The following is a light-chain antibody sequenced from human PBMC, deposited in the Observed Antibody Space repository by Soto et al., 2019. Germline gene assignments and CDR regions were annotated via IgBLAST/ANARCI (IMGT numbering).Light chain of an antibody. CDR2: EVT. CDR1: SSDVGGYNY. J-gene: IGLJ7*01. Sequence: QSALTQPASVSGSPGQSITISCTGTSSDVGGYNYVSWYQQHPGKAPKLVIYEVTKRPSGVPDRVSASKSGNTASLTVSGLRAEDEADYYCSSYAGSNNFVFGSGTQLTVL. V-gene: IGLV2-8*01. CDR3: SSYAGSNNFV.